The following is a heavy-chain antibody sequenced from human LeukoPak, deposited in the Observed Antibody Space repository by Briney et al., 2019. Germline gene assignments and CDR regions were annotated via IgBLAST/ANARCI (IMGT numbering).Heavy chain of an antibody. CDR2: IYTSGST. D-gene: IGHD6-6*01. V-gene: IGHV4-4*07. CDR1: GGFSSSYY. J-gene: IGHJ2*01. Sequence: PSETLSLTCTVSGGFSSSYYWSWIRQPAGKGLEWIGRIYTSGSTNYNPSLKSRVTMSVDTSKNQFSLKLSSVTAADTAVYYCATAYSRSPSDWYFDLWGRGTLVTVSS. CDR3: ATAYSRSPSDWYFDL.